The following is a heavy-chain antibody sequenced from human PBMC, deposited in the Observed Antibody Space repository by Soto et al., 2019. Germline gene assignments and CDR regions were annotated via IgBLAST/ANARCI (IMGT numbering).Heavy chain of an antibody. CDR2: ISGSGGST. Sequence: EVQLLESGGGLVQPGGSLRLSCAASGFTFSSYAMSWVRQAPGKGLEWVSAISGSGGSTYYADSVKGRFTISRDNSKNTLYLQSNSLRAEDTAVYYCAIDLLWFGALFDYWGQGTLVTVSS. CDR1: GFTFSSYA. V-gene: IGHV3-23*01. D-gene: IGHD3-10*01. J-gene: IGHJ4*02. CDR3: AIDLLWFGALFDY.